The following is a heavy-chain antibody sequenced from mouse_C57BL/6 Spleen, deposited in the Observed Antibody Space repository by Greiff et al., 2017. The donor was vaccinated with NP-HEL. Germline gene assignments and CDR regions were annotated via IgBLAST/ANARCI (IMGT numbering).Heavy chain of an antibody. J-gene: IGHJ3*01. Sequence: VQLQQSGPELVKPGASVKISCKASGYAFSSSWMNWVKQRPGKGLEWIGRIYPGDGDTNYNGKFKGKATLTADKSSSTAYMQLSSLTSEDSAVYFCASDGYYGCWFAYWGQGTLVTVSA. V-gene: IGHV1-82*01. CDR1: GYAFSSSW. CDR3: ASDGYYGCWFAY. D-gene: IGHD2-3*01. CDR2: IYPGDGDT.